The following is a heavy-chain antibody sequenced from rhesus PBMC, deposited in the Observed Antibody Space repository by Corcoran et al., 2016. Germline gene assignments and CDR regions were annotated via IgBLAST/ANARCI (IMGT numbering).Heavy chain of an antibody. CDR2: ISGSSGST. Sequence: QVQLQESGPGLVKPSETLSLTCAVSGGSISSSNWWSWIRQLPGKGLEWIGYISGSSGSTYYNPSLKSRVTISTDTSKNQFSLKLSSVTAADTAVYYCARASYEDDYGYYYTDFDYWGQGVLVTVSS. J-gene: IGHJ4*01. V-gene: IGHV4-65*01. D-gene: IGHD3-9*01. CDR1: GGSISSSNW. CDR3: ARASYEDDYGYYYTDFDY.